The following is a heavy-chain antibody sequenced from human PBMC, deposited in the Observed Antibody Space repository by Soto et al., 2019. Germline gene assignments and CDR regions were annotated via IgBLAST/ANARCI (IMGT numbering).Heavy chain of an antibody. V-gene: IGHV3-23*01. J-gene: IGHJ4*02. D-gene: IGHD2-2*01. CDR2: ISAGGGGT. CDR1: GFTLTRSA. CDR3: ARGPSSLTRFDY. Sequence: GGSLRLSCAGSGFTLTRSAVSWVRQAPGKGLEWVSGISAGGGGTYYADSVKGRFTISRDNSKNTLYLQMNSLRAEDTAVYYCARGPSSLTRFDYWGQGTLVTVSS.